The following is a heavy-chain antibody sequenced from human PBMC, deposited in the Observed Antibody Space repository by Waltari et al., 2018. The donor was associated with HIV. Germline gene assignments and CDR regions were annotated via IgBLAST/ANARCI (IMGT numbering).Heavy chain of an antibody. Sequence: QAQPQQCGPRLLQTPEPLSIPCAVSGLPLNGNYWNWIRLPPRKGLGWIGDTASDGNTNYMASLKSPVSISIDTSKNQFSLTLKSVTAADTAVYYCARGPKVIVKSLYFESSGYYSSWGQGDLVRVFS. D-gene: IGHD3-22*01. V-gene: IGHV4-34*01. J-gene: IGHJ4*02. CDR3: ARGPKVIVKSLYFESSGYYSS. CDR2: TASDGNT. CDR1: GLPLNGNY.